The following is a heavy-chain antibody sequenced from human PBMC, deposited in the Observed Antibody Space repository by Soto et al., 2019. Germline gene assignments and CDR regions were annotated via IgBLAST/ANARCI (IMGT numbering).Heavy chain of an antibody. J-gene: IGHJ4*02. CDR1: GGSISSGGYY. V-gene: IGHV4-31*03. Sequence: PSETLSLTCTVSGGSISSGGYYWTWIRQHPGKGVEWIGYIYYNGSTYYNPSLKSRVAISVDTSKNQFSLKLSSVTAADTAVYYCAREFSRGQLDYWGQGTLVTVSS. D-gene: IGHD3-10*01. CDR3: AREFSRGQLDY. CDR2: IYYNGST.